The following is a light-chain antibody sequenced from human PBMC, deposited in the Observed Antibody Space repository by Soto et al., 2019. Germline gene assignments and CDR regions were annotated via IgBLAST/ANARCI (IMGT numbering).Light chain of an antibody. Sequence: QSVLTQPPSVSGAPGQSVTISCSGSTSNIGAGYDVHWYQQLPGAAPKLLIYSSTKRPSGVPDRFSASKSGTSASLAITGLQPEDEADYYCHSSDSSLVVFGGGTKLTVL. CDR3: HSSDSSLVV. V-gene: IGLV1-40*01. CDR1: TSNIGAGYD. J-gene: IGLJ2*01. CDR2: SST.